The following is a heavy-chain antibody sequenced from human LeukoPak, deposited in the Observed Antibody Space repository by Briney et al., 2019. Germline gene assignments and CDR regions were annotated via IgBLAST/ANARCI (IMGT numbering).Heavy chain of an antibody. CDR1: GLTFSSYA. CDR2: ISGSGGST. Sequence: GGSLRLSCAASGLTFSSYAMSWVRQAPGKGLAWVSVISGSGGSTYYADSVKGRFTISRDNSKNTLYLQMNSLRAEDTAVYYCAEHGALSGYSSSSWDRYMDVWGKGTTVTVSS. D-gene: IGHD6-6*01. CDR3: AEHGALSGYSSSSWDRYMDV. J-gene: IGHJ6*03. V-gene: IGHV3-23*01.